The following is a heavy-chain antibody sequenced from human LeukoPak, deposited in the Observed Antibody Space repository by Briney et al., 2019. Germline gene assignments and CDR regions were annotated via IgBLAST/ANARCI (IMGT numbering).Heavy chain of an antibody. D-gene: IGHD6-13*01. V-gene: IGHV4-38-2*02. CDR3: ARDLYSSRTNDAFVI. Sequence: SETLSLTCSVSGYSISSGNYWGWIRLPPGKGLQWIGSIYHSGSTYYNPSLKSRVTISVDTSKNQFSLKLSSVTAADTAVYYCARDLYSSRTNDAFVIWGQGTVVTVSS. CDR2: IYHSGST. CDR1: GYSISSGNY. J-gene: IGHJ3*02.